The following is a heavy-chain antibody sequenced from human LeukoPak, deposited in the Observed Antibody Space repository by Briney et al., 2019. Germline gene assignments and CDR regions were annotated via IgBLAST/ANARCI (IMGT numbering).Heavy chain of an antibody. CDR1: GGTFSSYA. CDR2: IIPIFGTA. V-gene: IGHV1-69*13. J-gene: IGHJ4*02. D-gene: IGHD4-23*01. Sequence: SVKVSCKASGGTFSSYAISLVRQAPGQGLELMGGIIPIFGTANYAQKVQVRVTITADESTTKAYMELSSLRSEDTAVYYCARGDYGGNSGVYFDYWGQGTLVTVSS. CDR3: ARGDYGGNSGVYFDY.